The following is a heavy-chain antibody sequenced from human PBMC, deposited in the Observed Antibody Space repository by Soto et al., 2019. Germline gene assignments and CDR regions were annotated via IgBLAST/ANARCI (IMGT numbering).Heavy chain of an antibody. CDR3: AHAGDYDLLTFDH. CDR1: GFSLSTYHMG. V-gene: IGHV2-5*02. D-gene: IGHD4-17*01. CDR2: IYWDDDK. J-gene: IGHJ4*02. Sequence: QITLKESGPTLVRPAQTLTLTCDFSGFSLSTYHMGVAWIRQPPGKALEWLALIYWDDDKRYSPSLKDRLAISKDTSSNQVALTITNMYPGETATYFCAHAGDYDLLTFDHWGPGTLVTVSS.